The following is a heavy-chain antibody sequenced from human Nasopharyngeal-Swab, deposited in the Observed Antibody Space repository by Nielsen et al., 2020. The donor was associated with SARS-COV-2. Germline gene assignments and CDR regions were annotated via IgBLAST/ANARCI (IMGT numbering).Heavy chain of an antibody. Sequence: GESLKISWAASGFTFIGYAMSGDRQDPRKGLEWVSAISGSGGSTYYADSVKGRFTISRDNSKNTLYLQMNSLRAEDTAVYYCAKSNDILTGYSFDYWGQGTLVTVSS. CDR3: AKSNDILTGYSFDY. CDR2: ISGSGGST. V-gene: IGHV3-23*01. J-gene: IGHJ4*02. D-gene: IGHD3-9*01. CDR1: GFTFIGYA.